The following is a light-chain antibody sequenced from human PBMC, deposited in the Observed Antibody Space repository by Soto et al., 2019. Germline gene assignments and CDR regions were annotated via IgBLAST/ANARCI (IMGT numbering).Light chain of an antibody. CDR3: QQSYSSPPWT. Sequence: DIQMTQSPSSLSASVGDRVTITCRASQSISTYLNWYQQIPGKAPKLLIYAASSLQSGVPSRFSGSGSGTDFTLTISSLQPEDFAATYYCQQSYSSPPWTFGQGTKVDI. CDR2: AAS. J-gene: IGKJ1*01. CDR1: QSISTY. V-gene: IGKV1-39*01.